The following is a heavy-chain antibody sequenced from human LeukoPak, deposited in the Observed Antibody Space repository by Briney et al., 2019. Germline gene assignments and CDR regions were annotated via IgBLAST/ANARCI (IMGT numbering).Heavy chain of an antibody. CDR3: AARGYSSDAFDI. CDR2: INPNSGGT. CDR1: GYTFTGYY. J-gene: IGHJ3*02. V-gene: IGHV1-2*04. Sequence: ASVKVSCKASGYTFTGYYMHWVRQAPGQGLEWMGWINPNSGGTNYAQKFQGWVTMTRDTSISTAYMELSSLRSEDTAVYYCAARGYSSDAFDIWGQGTMVTVSS. D-gene: IGHD5-18*01.